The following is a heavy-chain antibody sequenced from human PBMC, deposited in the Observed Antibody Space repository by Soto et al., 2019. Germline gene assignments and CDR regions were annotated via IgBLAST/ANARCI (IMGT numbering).Heavy chain of an antibody. CDR2: IYYSGNS. J-gene: IGHJ4*02. V-gene: IGHV4-31*03. CDR3: ERNVGSGSPEFDY. Sequence: SSETLSLTCSVSGASITSDGYYWSWIRQFPGKGLEWIGHIYYSGNSYYNLSLGSRLLISVDTSKNQFSLKLSSVTAADTAVYYCERNVGSGSPEFDYWGQGILVTVSS. D-gene: IGHD3-10*01. CDR1: GASITSDGYY.